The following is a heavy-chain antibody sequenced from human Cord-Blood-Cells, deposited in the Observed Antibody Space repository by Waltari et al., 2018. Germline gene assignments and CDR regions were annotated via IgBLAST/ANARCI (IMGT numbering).Heavy chain of an antibody. Sequence: QVQLVQSGAEVKKPGSSVKVSCKASGGTFSSYAISWVRQAPGQGLEWMGGSMPILGIANYAQKCQGRVTITADEATSTAYMELSSLRSEDTAVYYCARAVVRGVIDYWGQGTLVTVSS. CDR1: GGTFSSYA. D-gene: IGHD3-10*01. J-gene: IGHJ4*02. V-gene: IGHV1-69*04. CDR2: SMPILGIA. CDR3: ARAVVRGVIDY.